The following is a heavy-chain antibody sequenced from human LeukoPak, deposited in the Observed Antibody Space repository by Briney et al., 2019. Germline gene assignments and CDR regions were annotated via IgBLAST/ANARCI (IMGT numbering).Heavy chain of an antibody. D-gene: IGHD6-19*01. Sequence: GESLRLSCAVSGFTFSSYWMTWVRQAPGKGLEWVANINQVGSEKYHLDSVTGRFTIYRDNAKNSVYLQVNSLRAEGTAVYYCARDLPKGWFDYWGQGTRVTVSS. V-gene: IGHV3-7*01. CDR1: GFTFSSYW. CDR3: ARDLPKGWFDY. CDR2: INQVGSEK. J-gene: IGHJ4*02.